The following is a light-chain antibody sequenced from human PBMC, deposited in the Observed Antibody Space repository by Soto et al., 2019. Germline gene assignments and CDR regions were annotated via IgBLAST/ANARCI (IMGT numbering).Light chain of an antibody. Sequence: PSSFSASTGDRVTITCRASQGISSYLAWYQQKPGKVPRLLIYAASTLQSGVPSRFSGSGSGTDFTLTISSLQPEDVATYYCQKYNSVWTFGQGTKGDIK. CDR3: QKYNSVWT. CDR1: QGISSY. J-gene: IGKJ1*01. V-gene: IGKV1-27*01. CDR2: AAS.